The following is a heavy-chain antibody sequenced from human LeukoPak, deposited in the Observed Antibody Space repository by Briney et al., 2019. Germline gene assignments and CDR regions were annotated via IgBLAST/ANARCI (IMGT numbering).Heavy chain of an antibody. CDR3: ARQPGYGDYVRYFQH. J-gene: IGHJ1*01. V-gene: IGHV4-39*01. CDR2: INYSGAT. Sequence: PSETLSLTCTVSGGSISGSTYHWGWIRQPPGKGLEWIGSINYSGATYYNPFLESRVTISVDTSKNQFSLKLSSVTAADTAVYYCARQPGYGDYVRYFQHWGQGTLVTVSS. CDR1: GGSISGSTYH. D-gene: IGHD4-17*01.